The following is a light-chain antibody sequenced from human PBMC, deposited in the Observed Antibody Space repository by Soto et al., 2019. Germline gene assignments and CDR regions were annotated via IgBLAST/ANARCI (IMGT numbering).Light chain of an antibody. J-gene: IGKJ5*01. CDR3: QQANSFPIT. CDR2: APS. V-gene: IGKV1-12*01. CDR1: QGFSGW. Sequence: DIQMTQSPSSVPPSVGDNVTITCRASQGFSGWLPWYQQKPGKAPKFLIFAPSSLQNGVPSRFSGSVSVTDFTLTISGLQPEDFATYYCQQANSFPITFGPGTRLEIK.